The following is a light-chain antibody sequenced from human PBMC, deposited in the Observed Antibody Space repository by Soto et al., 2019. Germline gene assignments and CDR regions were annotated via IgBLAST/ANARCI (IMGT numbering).Light chain of an antibody. CDR2: GAS. V-gene: IGKV3-20*01. Sequence: EIVLTQSPGTLSLSPGDTATLSCRASQSLSSRYLAWYRQKPGQAPRLLIYGASNRATGIPDRFSGSGSGTDFTLTISRLEPDDFAVYYCQQYSSSPPTFGGGTKVEIK. J-gene: IGKJ4*01. CDR3: QQYSSSPPT. CDR1: QSLSSRY.